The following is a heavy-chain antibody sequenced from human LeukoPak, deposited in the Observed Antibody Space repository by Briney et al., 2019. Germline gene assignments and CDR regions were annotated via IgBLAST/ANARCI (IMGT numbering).Heavy chain of an antibody. Sequence: AASVKVSCKASGYTFNNYGSSWVRQAPGQGLEWMGWISAHNGNTNYAQKLQGRVTMTTDTSTSTAYMELRSLRSDDTAVYYCARDNLVGPTHYYYYYGMDVWGQGTTVTVSS. CDR3: ARDNLVGPTHYYYYYGMDV. D-gene: IGHD1-26*01. J-gene: IGHJ6*02. CDR2: ISAHNGNT. V-gene: IGHV1-18*01. CDR1: GYTFNNYG.